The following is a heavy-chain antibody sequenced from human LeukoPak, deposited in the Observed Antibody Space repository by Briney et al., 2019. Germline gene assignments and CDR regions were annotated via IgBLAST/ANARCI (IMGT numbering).Heavy chain of an antibody. CDR3: ASPLYSGSYLGSF. J-gene: IGHJ4*02. V-gene: IGHV3-23*01. CDR1: GFAFSNYA. CDR2: ISGSGGST. Sequence: GGSLRLSCAASGFAFSNYAMNWVRQAPGKGLEWVSAISGSGGSTYYADSVKGRFTISRDNSKNTLFLLMNSLRADDTAVYYCASPLYSGSYLGSFCGQGTLVTVSS. D-gene: IGHD1-26*01.